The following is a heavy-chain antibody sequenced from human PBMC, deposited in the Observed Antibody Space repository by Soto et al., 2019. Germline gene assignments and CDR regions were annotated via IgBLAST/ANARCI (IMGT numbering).Heavy chain of an antibody. Sequence: PGGSLRLSCAASGFTFSSYTMIWVRQAPGKGLEWVSSISSTIDYIYYADSVKGRFTISRDNAQNSLYLQMNSLRAEDTAVYYCAREGATQSSPDYWGQGTLVTVSS. CDR1: GFTFSSYT. CDR3: AREGATQSSPDY. V-gene: IGHV3-21*01. CDR2: ISSTIDYI. D-gene: IGHD5-12*01. J-gene: IGHJ4*02.